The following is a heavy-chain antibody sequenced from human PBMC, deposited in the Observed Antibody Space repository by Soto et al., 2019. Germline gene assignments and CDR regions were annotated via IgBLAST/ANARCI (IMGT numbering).Heavy chain of an antibody. Sequence: RASVKVSCKASGYTFTSYGISWVRQAPGQGLEWMGWISAYNGNTNYAQKLQGRVTMTTDTSTSTAYMELSSLRSEDTAVYYCARDRGPYSGSLYWFDPWGQGTLVTVSS. D-gene: IGHD1-26*01. CDR2: ISAYNGNT. J-gene: IGHJ5*02. CDR3: ARDRGPYSGSLYWFDP. CDR1: GYTFTSYG. V-gene: IGHV1-18*01.